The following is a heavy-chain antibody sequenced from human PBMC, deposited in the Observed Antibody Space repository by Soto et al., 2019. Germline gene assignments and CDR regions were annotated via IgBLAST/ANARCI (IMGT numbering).Heavy chain of an antibody. Sequence: QVQLVQSGAEVKKPGSSVKVSCKASGGSFSSYAFSWVRQAPGQGLEWMGGTIPILGTADYAQKFQGRLTITADESASTSYMELSSLRSEDTAVYYCARGESSDTGDYWGQGPLVTVSS. D-gene: IGHD3-22*01. CDR3: ARGESSDTGDY. V-gene: IGHV1-69*01. CDR1: GGSFSSYA. J-gene: IGHJ4*02. CDR2: TIPILGTA.